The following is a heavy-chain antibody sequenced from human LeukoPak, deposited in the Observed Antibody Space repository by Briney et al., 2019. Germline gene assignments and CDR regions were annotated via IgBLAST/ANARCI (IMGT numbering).Heavy chain of an antibody. D-gene: IGHD1-26*01. CDR1: GGSISTYY. J-gene: IGHJ5*02. CDR2: IYYTGST. V-gene: IGHV4-59*01. Sequence: HPSETLSLTCTVSGGSISTYYWSWIRQPPGKGLEWIGYIYYTGSTSYNPSLKSRVTRSLDASKNQFSLELNSVTPADTAVYYCARGGNYWPQWWFDPWGRGTLVSVSS. CDR3: ARGGNYWPQWWFDP.